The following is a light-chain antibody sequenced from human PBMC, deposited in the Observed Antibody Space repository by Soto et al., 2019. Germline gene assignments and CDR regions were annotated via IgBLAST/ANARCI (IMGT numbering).Light chain of an antibody. CDR2: GAS. CDR1: QSFSSAY. Sequence: EVVLTQSPGTLSLSPGERATLSCRASQSFSSAYLAWYQQIPGQAPMLLIYGASSRATGIPDRFSGSGSGTALTLASSGLEPEDFAVYYCQQSGSSFYTFGQGTKLEIK. V-gene: IGKV3-20*01. CDR3: QQSGSSFYT. J-gene: IGKJ2*01.